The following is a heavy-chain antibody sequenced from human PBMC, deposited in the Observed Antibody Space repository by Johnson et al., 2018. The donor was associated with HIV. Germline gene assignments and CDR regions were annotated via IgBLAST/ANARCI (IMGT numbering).Heavy chain of an antibody. V-gene: IGHV3-20*04. D-gene: IGHD6-6*01. CDR1: GFTFDDYG. CDR2: INWNGDNT. Sequence: VQLVESGGNVVRPGGSLRLSCTASGFTFDDYGMSWVRQVPGKGLEWVSGINWNGDNTGYADSLKGRFTISRDNAKNSLYLQMNSLEAEDTAWYYCASEVEDSILGGVWGQGTVVTVSS. J-gene: IGHJ3*01. CDR3: ASEVEDSILGGV.